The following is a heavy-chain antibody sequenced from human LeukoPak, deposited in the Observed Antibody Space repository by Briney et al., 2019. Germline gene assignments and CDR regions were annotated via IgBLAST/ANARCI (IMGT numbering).Heavy chain of an antibody. V-gene: IGHV3-66*01. CDR1: GFIVTNNY. J-gene: IGHJ4*02. CDR3: ARDPPAVLIDTYG. CDR2: VYSGGST. Sequence: GGSLRLSCTASGFIVTNNYINWVRQAPGKGLEWVSLVYSGGSTYYADSVKGRFTTSRDNSKNMVYLQMNSLRAEDTAMYYCARDPPAVLIDTYGWGQGTLVTVSS. D-gene: IGHD2-8*01.